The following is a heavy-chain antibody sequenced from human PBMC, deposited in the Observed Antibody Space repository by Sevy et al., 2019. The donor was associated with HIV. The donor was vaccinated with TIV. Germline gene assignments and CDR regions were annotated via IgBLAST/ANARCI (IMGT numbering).Heavy chain of an antibody. Sequence: SETLSLTCTVSGGSIRSGRYYWTWIRQPAGKGLEWIGRIFPSGGSDFNPSMMSRVSRSIDTSKTQFSLRLTSVTAADTAVYYCARAGGDGYNYGYFDSWGPGTLVTVSS. D-gene: IGHD5-12*01. V-gene: IGHV4-61*02. CDR1: GGSIRSGRYY. CDR2: IFPSGGS. CDR3: ARAGGDGYNYGYFDS. J-gene: IGHJ4*02.